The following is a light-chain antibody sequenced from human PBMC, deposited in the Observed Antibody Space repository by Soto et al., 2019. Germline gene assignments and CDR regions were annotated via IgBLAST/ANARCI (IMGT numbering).Light chain of an antibody. Sequence: EIVMTQSPATLSVSPGERATLSCRASQSVSSNLAWYQQKPGQAPRLLIYGASTRATGIPARFSGSGPGTEFTLTISSLQSEDFAVYYCQQYNNLPPTFGQGTKVDIK. CDR3: QQYNNLPPT. CDR2: GAS. CDR1: QSVSSN. V-gene: IGKV3-15*01. J-gene: IGKJ1*01.